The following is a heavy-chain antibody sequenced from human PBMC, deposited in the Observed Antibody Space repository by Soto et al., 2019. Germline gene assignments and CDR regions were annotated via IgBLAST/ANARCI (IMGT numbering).Heavy chain of an antibody. CDR2: INSDGSST. CDR1: GFTFSTYW. CDR3: ARDHPGVDWFDP. Sequence: EVQLVESGGGLVQPGGSLRLSCAASGFTFSTYWMHWVRQAPGKGLVWVSRINSDGSSTSYADSVKGRFTISRDNAKNTLYLQMNSLRAEDTAVYYCARDHPGVDWFDPWGQGTLVTVSS. V-gene: IGHV3-74*01. D-gene: IGHD2-8*01. J-gene: IGHJ5*02.